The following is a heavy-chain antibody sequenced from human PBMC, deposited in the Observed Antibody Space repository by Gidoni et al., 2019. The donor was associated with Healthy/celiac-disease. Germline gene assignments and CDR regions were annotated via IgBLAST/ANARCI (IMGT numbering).Heavy chain of an antibody. J-gene: IGHJ6*02. D-gene: IGHD3-22*01. V-gene: IGHV4-61*02. CDR1: GGSISSGSYY. Sequence: QVQPQESGPGLVKPSQTLSLTCSVSGGSISSGSYYWSWIRQPAGKGLEWIGRIYTSGSTNYNPSLKSRVTISVDTSKNQFSLKLSSVTAADTAVYYCARGIVVVNYYYGMDVWGQGTTVTVSS. CDR2: IYTSGST. CDR3: ARGIVVVNYYYGMDV.